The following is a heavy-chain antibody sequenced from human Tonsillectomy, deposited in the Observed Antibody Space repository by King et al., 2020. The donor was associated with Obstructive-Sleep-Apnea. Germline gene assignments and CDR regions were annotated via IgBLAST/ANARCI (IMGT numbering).Heavy chain of an antibody. D-gene: IGHD1-26*01. J-gene: IGHJ4*02. CDR3: ASSVGGATSAVFDY. Sequence: QLVQSGAEVKKPGESLRISCKGSGYSFTNSWISWVRQMPGTGLEWMGRIDPSDSYTNYSPSFRGHVTISTDKSISPAYLQWSSLQASDTAMYYCASSVGGATSAVFDYWGLGTLVTVSS. V-gene: IGHV5-10-1*03. CDR2: IDPSDSYT. CDR1: GYSFTNSW.